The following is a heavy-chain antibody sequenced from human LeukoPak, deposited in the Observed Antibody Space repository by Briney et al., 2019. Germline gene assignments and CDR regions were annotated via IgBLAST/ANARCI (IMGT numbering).Heavy chain of an antibody. J-gene: IGHJ5*02. Sequence: ASVKVSCKASGYTFTGYYMHWVRQAPGQGLEWMGWINPNSGGTNYAQKFQGWVTMTRDTSISTAYMELSRLRSDDTAVYYCARGGYDILTGYSPGNWFDPWGQGTLVTVSS. CDR1: GYTFTGYY. CDR2: INPNSGGT. CDR3: ARGGYDILTGYSPGNWFDP. D-gene: IGHD3-9*01. V-gene: IGHV1-2*04.